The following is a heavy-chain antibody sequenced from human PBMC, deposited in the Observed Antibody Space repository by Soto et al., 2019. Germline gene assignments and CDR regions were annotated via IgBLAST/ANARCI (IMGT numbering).Heavy chain of an antibody. CDR3: VKDRVPGAYGHYYGMDV. CDR2: ISYDGSDK. J-gene: IGHJ6*02. V-gene: IGHV3-30*18. D-gene: IGHD5-12*01. Sequence: GGSLRLSCRVSGFTFNNSGTHWVRQAPGKGLEWMAVISYDGSDKYYADFVKGRVIISRDNSKNTLNLEMNSLRAEDTATYYCVKDRVPGAYGHYYGMDVWGQGTTVTVSS. CDR1: GFTFNNSG.